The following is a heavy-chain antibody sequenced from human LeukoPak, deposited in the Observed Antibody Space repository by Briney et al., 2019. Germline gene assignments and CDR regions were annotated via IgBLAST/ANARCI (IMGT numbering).Heavy chain of an antibody. CDR2: IYSGGST. CDR3: AKDLISDGYYGMDV. Sequence: GGSLRLSCAASGFVVSNNYMSWVRQTPGKGLEWVAVIYSGGSTFYTDSVKGRFTISRDNSKNTLYLQMNSLRAEDTAVYYCAKDLISDGYYGMDVWGQGTTVTVSS. V-gene: IGHV3-66*01. CDR1: GFVVSNNY. D-gene: IGHD3/OR15-3a*01. J-gene: IGHJ6*02.